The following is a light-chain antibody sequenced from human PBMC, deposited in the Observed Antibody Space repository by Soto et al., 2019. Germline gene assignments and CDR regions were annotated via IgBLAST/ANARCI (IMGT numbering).Light chain of an antibody. CDR1: SSVVGGYNY. J-gene: IGLJ1*01. Sequence: QSALTQPASVSGSPGQSITISCTGTSSVVGGYNYVSWYQQHPPKAPKLMIYDVSNRPSGVSDRFSGSKSGNTASLTISGLQAEDEADYYCYSYTTSSTYVFVTGTKLTAL. CDR2: DVS. CDR3: YSYTTSSTYV. V-gene: IGLV2-14*01.